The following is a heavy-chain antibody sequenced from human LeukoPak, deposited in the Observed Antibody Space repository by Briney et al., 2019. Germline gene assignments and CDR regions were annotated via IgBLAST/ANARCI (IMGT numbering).Heavy chain of an antibody. J-gene: IGHJ4*02. D-gene: IGHD3-9*01. CDR2: ITTSGDNA. Sequence: PGGSLRLSCAASGFTFSGYAMSWVRQAPGKGLEWVSAITTSGDNAYYVDSVKGRFTMSRDSSKNTLYLQMHSLGADDTAVYYCARDHDNFFDYWGQGTLVSVST. V-gene: IGHV3-23*01. CDR3: ARDHDNFFDY. CDR1: GFTFSGYA.